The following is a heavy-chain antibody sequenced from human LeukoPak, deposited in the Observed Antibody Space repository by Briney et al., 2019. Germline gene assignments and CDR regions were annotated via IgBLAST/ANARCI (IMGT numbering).Heavy chain of an antibody. D-gene: IGHD1-14*01. Sequence: GGSLRLSCAVSGLMFRNFGMHWVRQAPGKGLEWMAAIRYDGSNKYYADSVKGRFTISRDNSKNTLYLEMNSLSPDDTAVYYCARGVEPLAANTLAYWGQGTLVTVSS. CDR1: GLMFRNFG. J-gene: IGHJ4*02. CDR2: IRYDGSNK. V-gene: IGHV3-33*01. CDR3: ARGVEPLAANTLAY.